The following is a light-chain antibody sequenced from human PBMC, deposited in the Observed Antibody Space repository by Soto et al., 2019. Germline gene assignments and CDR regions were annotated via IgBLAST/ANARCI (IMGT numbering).Light chain of an antibody. Sequence: QSALTQPASVSGSPGQSITISCTGTSSDVGGYNDVSWYQQHPGKAPKLMIYDVSNRPSGVSNRFSGSKSGNTASLTISGLQADDEADYYCSSYTSSSVPYVFGTGTKLTVL. CDR3: SSYTSSSVPYV. V-gene: IGLV2-14*01. J-gene: IGLJ1*01. CDR1: SSDVGGYND. CDR2: DVS.